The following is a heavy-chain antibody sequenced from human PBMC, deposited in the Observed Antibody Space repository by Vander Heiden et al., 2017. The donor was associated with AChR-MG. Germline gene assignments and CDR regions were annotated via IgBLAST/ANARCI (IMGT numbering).Heavy chain of an antibody. CDR3: ARVTTGTGNWYYYYYMDV. Sequence: QVQLVQSGAEVKKPGSSVKVSCKASGGTFSSYAISWVRQAPGQGLEWMGGIIPIFGTANYAQKFQGRVTITADESTSTAYMELSSLRSEDTAVYYCARVTTGTGNWYYYYYMDVWGKGTTVTVSS. CDR1: GGTFSSYA. CDR2: IIPIFGTA. D-gene: IGHD1-1*01. V-gene: IGHV1-69*01. J-gene: IGHJ6*03.